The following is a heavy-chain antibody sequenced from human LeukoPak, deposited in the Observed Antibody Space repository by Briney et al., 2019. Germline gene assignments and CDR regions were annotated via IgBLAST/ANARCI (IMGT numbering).Heavy chain of an antibody. CDR3: ASTRRAAVAGRFDS. V-gene: IGHV4-4*09. D-gene: IGHD6-19*01. CDR1: GASMSSNY. Sequence: PSETLSLTCNVSGASMSSNYWSWIRQPPGKGLEWIGYIYHSGNTNYSPSLESRVTMSVDESKNQFSLRVHFVSAADTAVYYCASTRRAAVAGRFDSWGQGTLVTVSS. CDR2: IYHSGNT. J-gene: IGHJ4*02.